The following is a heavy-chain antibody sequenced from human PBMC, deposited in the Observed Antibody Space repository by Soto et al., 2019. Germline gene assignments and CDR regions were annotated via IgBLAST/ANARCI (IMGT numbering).Heavy chain of an antibody. CDR2: IYSNGNT. CDR1: GFTVSSIY. CDR3: ARDKGTGTSSSGFYGMDV. Sequence: GGSLRLSCAASGFTVSSIYMSWVRQAPGKGLEWASVIYSNGNTYYADSVQGRFTISRDNSKNTLYLQMNSLRAEDTAMYYCARDKGTGTSSSGFYGMDVWGQGTTVTVSS. V-gene: IGHV3-53*01. J-gene: IGHJ6*02. D-gene: IGHD6-6*01.